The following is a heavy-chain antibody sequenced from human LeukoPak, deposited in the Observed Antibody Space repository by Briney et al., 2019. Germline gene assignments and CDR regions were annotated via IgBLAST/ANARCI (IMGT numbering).Heavy chain of an antibody. CDR2: IYHSGST. CDR1: GYSISSGYY. D-gene: IGHD6-25*01. J-gene: IGHJ5*02. CDR3: ARPSRKYTSGGYGPNWLDP. Sequence: PSETLSLTCTVSGYSISSGYYWGWIRQPPGKGLEWIGSIYHSGSTYYNPSLKSRVTISVDTSKNQFSLKLSSLTAADTAVYYCARPSRKYTSGGYGPNWLDPWGQGTLVTVSS. V-gene: IGHV4-38-2*02.